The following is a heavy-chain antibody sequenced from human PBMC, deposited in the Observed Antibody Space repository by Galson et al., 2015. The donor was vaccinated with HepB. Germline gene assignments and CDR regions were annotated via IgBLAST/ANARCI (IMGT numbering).Heavy chain of an antibody. D-gene: IGHD5-24*01. CDR1: GYSFTSYW. J-gene: IGHJ6*02. CDR2: IYPGDSDT. V-gene: IGHV5-51*01. CDR3: ARHRRMAATRGYGMDV. Sequence: QSGAEVKKPGESLKISCKGSGYSFTSYWIGWVRQMPGKGLEWMGIIYPGDSDTRYSPSFQGQVTISADKSISTAYLQWSSLKASDIAMYYCARHRRMAATRGYGMDVWGQGTTVTVSS.